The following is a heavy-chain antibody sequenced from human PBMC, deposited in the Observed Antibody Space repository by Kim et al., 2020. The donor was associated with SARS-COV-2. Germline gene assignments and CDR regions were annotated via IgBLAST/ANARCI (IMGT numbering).Heavy chain of an antibody. Sequence: NHSGSTNDTPSLKSRVTISVDTSKNQFSLKLSSVTAADTAVYYCARGRYYWGQGTLVTVSS. J-gene: IGHJ4*02. CDR2: NHSGST. CDR3: ARGRYY. V-gene: IGHV4-34*01.